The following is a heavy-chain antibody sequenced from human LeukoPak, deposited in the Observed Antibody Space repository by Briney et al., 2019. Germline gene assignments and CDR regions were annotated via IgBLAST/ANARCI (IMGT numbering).Heavy chain of an antibody. CDR3: ARGGRYFDWLLHFDY. V-gene: IGHV4-61*02. CDR2: IYTSGST. D-gene: IGHD3-9*01. Sequence: SETLSPTCTVSGGSISSGSYYWSWIRQPAGKGLEWIGRIYTSGSTNYNPSLKSRVTMSVDTSKNQFSLKLSSVTAADTAVYYCARGGRYFDWLLHFDYWGQGTLVTVSS. J-gene: IGHJ4*02. CDR1: GGSISSGSYY.